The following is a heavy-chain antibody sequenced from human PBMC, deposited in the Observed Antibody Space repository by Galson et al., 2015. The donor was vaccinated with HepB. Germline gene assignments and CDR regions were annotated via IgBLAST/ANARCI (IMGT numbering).Heavy chain of an antibody. CDR2: ISSSSSYI. D-gene: IGHD5-18*01. V-gene: IGHV3-21*01. Sequence: SLRLSCAASGFTFSSYSMNWVRQAPGKGLEWVSSISSSSSYIYYADSVKGRFTISRDNAKNSLYLQMNSLGAEDTAVYYCARGRHTAIVVVAWGQGTLVTVSS. CDR3: ARGRHTAIVVVA. J-gene: IGHJ5*02. CDR1: GFTFSSYS.